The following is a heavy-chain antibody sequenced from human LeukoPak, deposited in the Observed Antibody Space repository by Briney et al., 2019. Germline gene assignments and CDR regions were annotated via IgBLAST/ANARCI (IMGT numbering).Heavy chain of an antibody. J-gene: IGHJ5*02. CDR3: AKDLTAAASLRVDP. V-gene: IGHV3-23*01. CDR1: GFAFSNCA. D-gene: IGHD6-13*01. CDR2: ITASGGST. Sequence: PAGGSLRLSCVTSGFAFSNCAMSWVRQAPGKGLEWVAAITASGGSTFHADSVKGRYTISRDNSIDTLYLQMSSLRAEDTAIYYCAKDLTAAASLRVDPWGQGALVTVSS.